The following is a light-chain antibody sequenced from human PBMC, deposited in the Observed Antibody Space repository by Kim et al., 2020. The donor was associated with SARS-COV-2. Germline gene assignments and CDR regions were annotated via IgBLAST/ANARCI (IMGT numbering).Light chain of an antibody. J-gene: IGLJ2*01. CDR1: SGNIGAGND. CDR2: GDS. V-gene: IGLV1-40*01. Sequence: QSVLTQPPSVSGSPGQWVTISCTGSSGNIGAGNDVHWYQQHPGTAPKLLIYGDSNRPSGVPYRFSGSKSGTSASLPITGLQAEDEADYYCQSYDSSLSAYVFGGGTQLTVL. CDR3: QSYDSSLSAYV.